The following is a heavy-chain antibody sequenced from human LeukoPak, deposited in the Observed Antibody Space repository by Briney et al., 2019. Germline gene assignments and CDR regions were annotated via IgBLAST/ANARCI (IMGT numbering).Heavy chain of an antibody. Sequence: ASVKGSCKASGYTFTSYDINWVRQATGQGLEWMGWMNPNSGNTGYAQKFQGRVTMTRNTSISTAYMELSSLRSEDTAVYYCARAVPGTAHMDVWGQGTTVTVSS. J-gene: IGHJ6*02. CDR2: MNPNSGNT. CDR1: GYTFTSYD. CDR3: ARAVPGTAHMDV. D-gene: IGHD6-19*01. V-gene: IGHV1-8*01.